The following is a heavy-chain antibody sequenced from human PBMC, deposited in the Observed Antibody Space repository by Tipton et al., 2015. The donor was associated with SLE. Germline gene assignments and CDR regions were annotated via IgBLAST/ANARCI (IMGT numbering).Heavy chain of an antibody. CDR1: GFTFSAYA. V-gene: IGHV3-30*04. D-gene: IGHD7-27*01. CDR3: ATQLGMDAFHI. Sequence: RSLRLSCAASGFTFSAYAMHWVRQAPGKGLEWVAVISYDGSNKYYADSVKGRFTISRDNSKNTLYVQMNSLRADDTAVYYCATQLGMDAFHIWGQGTRVTVSS. CDR2: ISYDGSNK. J-gene: IGHJ3*02.